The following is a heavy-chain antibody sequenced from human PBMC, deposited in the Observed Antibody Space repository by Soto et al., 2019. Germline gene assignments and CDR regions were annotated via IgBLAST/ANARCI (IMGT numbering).Heavy chain of an antibody. V-gene: IGHV2-5*02. D-gene: IGHD1-26*01. CDR1: GFSLSTNGVG. Sequence: QITLKESGPTLVKPTQTLTLTCTFSGFSLSTNGVGVGWIRQPPGKALEWLALIYWDNDERYNPSLKSRLTIIKDTFKNQVVLRMTNMDPIDTATYYCARPDSGNFYYLDNWGQGTLVARAS. CDR2: IYWDNDE. CDR3: ARPDSGNFYYLDN. J-gene: IGHJ4*02.